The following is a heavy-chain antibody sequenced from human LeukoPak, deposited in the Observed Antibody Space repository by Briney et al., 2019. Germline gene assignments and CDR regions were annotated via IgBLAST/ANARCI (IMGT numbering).Heavy chain of an antibody. CDR1: GGSFSGYY. CDR2: INHSGST. D-gene: IGHD3-10*01. V-gene: IGHV4-34*01. Sequence: SETLSLTCAVYGGSFSGYYWSWIRQPPGKGLEWIGEINHSGSTNYNPSLKSRVTISVDTSKNQFSLKLSSVTAADTAVYYCARGGRYYGSGSYYLHYWGQGTLVTVSS. CDR3: ARGGRYYGSGSYYLHY. J-gene: IGHJ4*02.